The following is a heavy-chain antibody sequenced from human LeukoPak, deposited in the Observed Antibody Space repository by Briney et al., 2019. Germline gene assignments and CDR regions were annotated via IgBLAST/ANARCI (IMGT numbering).Heavy chain of an antibody. D-gene: IGHD1-26*01. CDR3: AREGDTVGAYYGMDV. J-gene: IGHJ6*04. CDR1: GGSISSGDYY. Sequence: SETLSLTCTVSGGSISSGDYYWSWLRQPPGKGLEWIGYIYYSGSTYYNPSLKSRVTISVDTSKNQFSLKLRSVTAADTAVYYCAREGDTVGAYYGMDVWGKGTTVTVSS. V-gene: IGHV4-30-4*01. CDR2: IYYSGST.